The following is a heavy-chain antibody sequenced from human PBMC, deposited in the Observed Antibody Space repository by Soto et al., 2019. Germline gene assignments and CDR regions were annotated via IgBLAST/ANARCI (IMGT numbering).Heavy chain of an antibody. CDR2: IIPIFGTA. J-gene: IGHJ3*02. CDR1: GGTFSIYA. V-gene: IGHV1-69*13. CDR3: ARDKGYSSSHDAFDI. D-gene: IGHD6-13*01. Sequence: SVKVSCKASGGTFSIYAISWVRQAPGQGLEWMGGIIPIFGTANYAQKFQGRVTITADESTSTAYMELSSLRSEDTAVYYCARDKGYSSSHDAFDIWGQGTMVTVSS.